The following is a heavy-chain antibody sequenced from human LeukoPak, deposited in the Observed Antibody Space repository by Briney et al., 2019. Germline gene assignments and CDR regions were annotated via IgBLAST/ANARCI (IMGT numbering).Heavy chain of an antibody. CDR2: INHSGST. Sequence: PSETLSLTCAVYGGSFSGYYWSWIRQPPGKGLEWIGEINHSGSTNYNPSLKSRVTISVDTSKNQFSLKVTSVTAADTAVYYCARSRDGYNHPFDYWGQGTLVTVSS. CDR1: GGSFSGYY. V-gene: IGHV4-34*01. J-gene: IGHJ4*02. CDR3: ARSRDGYNHPFDY. D-gene: IGHD5-24*01.